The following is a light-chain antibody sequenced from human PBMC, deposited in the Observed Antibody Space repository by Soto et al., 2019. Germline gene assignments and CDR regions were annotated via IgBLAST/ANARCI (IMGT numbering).Light chain of an antibody. Sequence: AIQMTQSPSSLSASVGDRVTITCRASQGISSYLAWYQQKPGKAPKLLIYAASTLQSGVPSRFSGSGSGTDFTLTISCLQSEDFATYYCQQYYSYPLTFGGGTKVEIK. CDR1: QGISSY. J-gene: IGKJ4*01. CDR3: QQYYSYPLT. CDR2: AAS. V-gene: IGKV1-8*01.